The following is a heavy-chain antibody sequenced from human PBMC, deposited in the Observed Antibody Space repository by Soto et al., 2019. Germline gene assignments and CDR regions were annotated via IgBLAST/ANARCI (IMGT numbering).Heavy chain of an antibody. V-gene: IGHV3-30-3*01. CDR2: ISYDGSNK. Sequence: QVQLVESGGGVVQSGRSLRLSCAASGFTFSSYAMHWVRQAPGKGLEWVAVISYDGSNKYYADSVKGRFTISRDNSKNTLYLQMNSLRAEDTAVYYCARGEDTYSSGWHPTWFDPWGQGTLVTVSS. CDR1: GFTFSSYA. J-gene: IGHJ5*02. CDR3: ARGEDTYSSGWHPTWFDP. D-gene: IGHD6-19*01.